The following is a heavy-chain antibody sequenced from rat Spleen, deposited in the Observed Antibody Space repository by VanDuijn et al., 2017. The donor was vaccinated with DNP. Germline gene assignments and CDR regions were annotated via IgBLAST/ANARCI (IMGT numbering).Heavy chain of an antibody. J-gene: IGHJ3*01. CDR1: GFTFSDYN. D-gene: IGHD1-2*01. Sequence: EVQLVESGGGLVQPGRSLKFSCAASGFTFSDYNMAWVRQAPKKGLEWVATITYDGSRTYYRDSVKGRFTISRDNAKNTQYLQMDSLRSEDTATYYCATSDSYGFAYWGQGTLVTVSS. CDR2: ITYDGSRT. CDR3: ATSDSYGFAY. V-gene: IGHV5S10*01.